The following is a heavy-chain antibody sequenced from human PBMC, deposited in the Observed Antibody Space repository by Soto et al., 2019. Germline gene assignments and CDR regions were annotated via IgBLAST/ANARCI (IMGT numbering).Heavy chain of an antibody. D-gene: IGHD3-9*01. CDR3: ARGYYDILTLTCSYKESYYHGMDV. CDR2: IYHGGST. Sequence: QVQLQESGPGLVKPSGTLSLTCAVSGASISSSNWWSWVRQSPGKGLEWIGEIYHGGSTNYNPSLTSRVALSEDKSKHHFPLKLSSVTAADTAVYYCARGYYDILTLTCSYKESYYHGMDVWGQGTTVTVSS. CDR1: GASISSSNW. V-gene: IGHV4-4*02. J-gene: IGHJ6*02.